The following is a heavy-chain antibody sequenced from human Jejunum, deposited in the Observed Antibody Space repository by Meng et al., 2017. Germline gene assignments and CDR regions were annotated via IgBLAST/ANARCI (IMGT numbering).Heavy chain of an antibody. CDR3: AAPTYCSSNDCHHGEFDY. J-gene: IGHJ4*02. V-gene: IGHV3-30*01. Sequence: GESLKISCAASGFAFSTYAMHWVRQAPGKGLQWVAVMSYDGSRQLYADSVKGRFTISRDNSKNTLYLQMNSLRPEDTALYYCAAPTYCSSNDCHHGEFDYWGQGTLVTVSS. D-gene: IGHD2-2*01. CDR2: MSYDGSRQ. CDR1: GFAFSTYA.